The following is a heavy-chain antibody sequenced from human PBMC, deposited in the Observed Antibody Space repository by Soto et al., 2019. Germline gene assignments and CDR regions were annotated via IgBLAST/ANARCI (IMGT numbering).Heavy chain of an antibody. CDR2: INHSGST. J-gene: IGHJ5*02. CDR1: GGSFSGYY. CDR3: ARGRIVTTIGRVRVWFDP. D-gene: IGHD5-12*01. V-gene: IGHV4-34*01. Sequence: PSETLSPTCAVYGGSFSGYYWSWIRQPPGKGLEWIGEINHSGSTNYNPSLKSRVTISVDTSKNQFSLKLSSVTAADTAVYYCARGRIVTTIGRVRVWFDPWGQGTLVTVS.